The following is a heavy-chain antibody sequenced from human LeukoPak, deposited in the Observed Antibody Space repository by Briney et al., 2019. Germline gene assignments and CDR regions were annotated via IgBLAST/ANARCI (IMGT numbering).Heavy chain of an antibody. CDR2: INAANGNT. CDR1: GFTFTTYS. D-gene: IGHD3-22*01. CDR3: ARDQGGYYYFDY. Sequence: ASVKVSCTTSGFTFTTYSMHWVRQAPGERLEWMGWINAANGNTQYSQKFQGRVTMTRDTSTSTVYMELSSLRSEDTAVYYCARDQGGYYYFDYWGQGTLVTVSS. V-gene: IGHV1-3*01. J-gene: IGHJ4*02.